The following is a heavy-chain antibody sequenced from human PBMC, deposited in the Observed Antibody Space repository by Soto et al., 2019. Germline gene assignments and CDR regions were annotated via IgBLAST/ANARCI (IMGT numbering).Heavy chain of an antibody. D-gene: IGHD5-12*01. Sequence: LTCSISGDSVSSNTASWNWIRQSPSRGLEWLGRTYFRSKWYNDYAVSVKSRIIINPDTSNNQFSLQLNSVTPEDTAVYFCAKGDNLGPKTGYAFDPWGQGIMVTVSS. V-gene: IGHV6-1*01. CDR2: TYFRSKWYN. J-gene: IGHJ5*02. CDR1: GDSVSSNTAS. CDR3: AKGDNLGPKTGYAFDP.